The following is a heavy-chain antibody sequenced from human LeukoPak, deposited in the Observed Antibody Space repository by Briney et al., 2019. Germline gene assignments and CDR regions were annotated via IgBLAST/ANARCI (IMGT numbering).Heavy chain of an antibody. D-gene: IGHD1-26*01. J-gene: IGHJ1*01. V-gene: IGHV1-18*01. CDR1: GYTFTSYG. CDR3: ARGGSGSYYGYFQH. CDR2: ISAYNGNT. Sequence: ASVNVSCKASGYTFTSYGISWVRQAPGQGLEWMGWISAYNGNTNYAQKLQGRVTMTTDTSTSTAYMELRSLRSDETAVYYCARGGSGSYYGYFQHWGQGTLVTVSS.